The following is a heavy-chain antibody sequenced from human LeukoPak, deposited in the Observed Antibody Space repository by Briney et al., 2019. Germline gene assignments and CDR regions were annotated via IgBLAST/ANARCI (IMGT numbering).Heavy chain of an antibody. J-gene: IGHJ4*02. CDR2: ISTSSGTI. D-gene: IGHD2-15*01. CDR3: ARDRGYCSGGSCYTYYFDY. V-gene: IGHV3-48*02. Sequence: GGSLSLSCAASGFTFSSYSMNWVRQAPGKGLEWVSYISTSSGTIYYADSVKGRFTISRDNAKNSLYLHMNSLRDEDTAVYYCARDRGYCSGGSCYTYYFDYWGQGTLVTVSS. CDR1: GFTFSSYS.